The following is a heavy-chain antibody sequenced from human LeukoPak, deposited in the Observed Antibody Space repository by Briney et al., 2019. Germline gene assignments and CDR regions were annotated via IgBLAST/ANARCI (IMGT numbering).Heavy chain of an antibody. D-gene: IGHD6-19*01. CDR2: IYSSGST. J-gene: IGHJ4*02. V-gene: IGHV4-59*08. Sequence: PSESLSLTCTVPGGSISGYYWSWIRQPPGKGPGWIGYIYSSGSTNYNPSLKSRVTISVDTSKNQSSLKMNSVTAADTAVYYCARLASSGWSHCDYWGQGTLVTVSS. CDR3: ARLASSGWSHCDY. CDR1: GGSISGYY.